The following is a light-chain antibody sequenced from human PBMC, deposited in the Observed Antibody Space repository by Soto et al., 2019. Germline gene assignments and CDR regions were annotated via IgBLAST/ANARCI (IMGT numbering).Light chain of an antibody. J-gene: IGKJ5*01. CDR3: QQFGDLTFI. Sequence: DIKMTQSPSSLSASVGDRVTITCQATQDINTYLNWYQQKPGQAPKLLIYGASGLEVGVPSRFSGSRYGTHFTLTISGLQPEDIATSYCQQFGDLTFIFGQGTRLELK. CDR2: GAS. CDR1: QDINTY. V-gene: IGKV1-33*01.